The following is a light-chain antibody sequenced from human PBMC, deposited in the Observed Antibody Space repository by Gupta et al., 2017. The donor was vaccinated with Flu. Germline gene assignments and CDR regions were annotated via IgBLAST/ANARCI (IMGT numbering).Light chain of an antibody. V-gene: IGKV3-15*01. CDR1: QSVSSN. Sequence: EIVMTQSPATLSVSXGERATLSCRASQSVSSNLAWYQQKPGQAPRLLIYGASTRATGIPARFSGSGSGTDFTLTISSLQSEDFAVYYCQQYNNWPRTFGQGTKVDIK. J-gene: IGKJ1*01. CDR3: QQYNNWPRT. CDR2: GAS.